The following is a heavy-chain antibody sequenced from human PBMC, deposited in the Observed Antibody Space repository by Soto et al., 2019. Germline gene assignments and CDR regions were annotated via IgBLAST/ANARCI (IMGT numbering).Heavy chain of an antibody. V-gene: IGHV5-10-1*01. CDR2: IDHSDSYT. CDR1: GYSFTSYW. Sequence: EVQLVQTGAEVKKPGESLRISCKGSGYSFTSYWSSWVRQMPGKGLEWMVRIDHSDSYTNYSPSVQGHVTISTEKSISTEYLRGSRRKALEATLYYCARLQVASRENGLTFYSWGQGTLGTVSS. D-gene: IGHD3-3*02. CDR3: ARLQVASRENGLTFYS. J-gene: IGHJ4*02.